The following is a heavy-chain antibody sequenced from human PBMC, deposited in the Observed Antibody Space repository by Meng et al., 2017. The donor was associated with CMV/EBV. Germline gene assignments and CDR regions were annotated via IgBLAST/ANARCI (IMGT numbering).Heavy chain of an antibody. V-gene: IGHV3-48*04. CDR3: ARDPERFLEWLSTGYYGMDV. CDR2: ISSSSSTI. J-gene: IGHJ6*02. D-gene: IGHD3-3*01. Sequence: GGSLRLSCAASGFTFSSYSMNWVRQAPGKGLEWVSYISSSSSTIYYADSVKGRFTISRDNAKNSLYLQMNGLRAEDTAVYYCARDPERFLEWLSTGYYGMDVWGQGTTVTVSS. CDR1: GFTFSSYS.